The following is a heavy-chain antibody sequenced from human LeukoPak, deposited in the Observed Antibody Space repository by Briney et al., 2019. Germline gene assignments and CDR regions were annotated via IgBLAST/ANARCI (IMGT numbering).Heavy chain of an antibody. CDR1: GFTVSSNY. D-gene: IGHD3-3*02. CDR3: ARELATDAFDI. V-gene: IGHV3-53*01. CDR2: IYSGGST. Sequence: GGSLRLSCAASGFTVSSNYMSWVRQAPGKGLEWVSVIYSGGSTYYADSVKGRFTISRDNSKNTLYLQMNSLRAEDTAVYYCARELATDAFDIWGQGTMVTVSS. J-gene: IGHJ3*02.